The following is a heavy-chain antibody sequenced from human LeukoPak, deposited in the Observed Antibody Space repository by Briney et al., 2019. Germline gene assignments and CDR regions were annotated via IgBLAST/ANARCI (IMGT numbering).Heavy chain of an antibody. CDR1: GFPLSSYS. J-gene: IGHJ4*02. Sequence: GGSLRLSCAASGFPLSSYSINWVRQAPGKGLEWVSYINIGSITVNYADSVKGRFTISRDNAKNSLYLQMNSLRAEDTAVYYCSTAKFDNWGQGTLVTVSS. CDR3: STAKFDN. CDR2: INIGSITV. V-gene: IGHV3-48*01.